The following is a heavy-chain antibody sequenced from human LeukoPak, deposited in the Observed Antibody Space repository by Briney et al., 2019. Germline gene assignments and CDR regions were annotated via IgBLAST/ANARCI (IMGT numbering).Heavy chain of an antibody. CDR1: GYTFTSYD. CDR3: ARVPHYDFWSGYWGQSNWFDP. V-gene: IGHV1-8*03. Sequence: ASVKVSCKASGYTFTSYDINWVRQATGQGLEWMGWMNPNSGNTGYAQKFQGRVTITRNTSISTAYMELSSLRSEDTAVYYCARVPHYDFWSGYWGQSNWFDPWGQGTLVTVSS. J-gene: IGHJ5*02. CDR2: MNPNSGNT. D-gene: IGHD3-3*01.